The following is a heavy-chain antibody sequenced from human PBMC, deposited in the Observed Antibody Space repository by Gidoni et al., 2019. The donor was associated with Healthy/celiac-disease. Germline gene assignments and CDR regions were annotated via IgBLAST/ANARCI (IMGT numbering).Heavy chain of an antibody. Sequence: QVQLQESGPGLVQPSETLSLPCTASGGSISSYYWSWIRQPPGKGLEWIGYIYYSGSTNYNPSLKSRVTISVDTSKNQFSLKLSSVTAADTAVYYCARFGYSYALSYYYYGMDVWGKGTTVTVSS. CDR2: IYYSGST. CDR3: ARFGYSYALSYYYYGMDV. V-gene: IGHV4-59*01. D-gene: IGHD5-18*01. CDR1: GGSISSYY. J-gene: IGHJ6*04.